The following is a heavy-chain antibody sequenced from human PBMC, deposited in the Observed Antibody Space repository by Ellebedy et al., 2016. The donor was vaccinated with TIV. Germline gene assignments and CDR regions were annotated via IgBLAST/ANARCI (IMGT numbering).Heavy chain of an antibody. CDR1: GFTFSGYY. Sequence: PGGSLRLSCAASGFTFSGYYMSWFRQAPGKGPEWVSYISYSGDLMYYADSVKGRFTTSRDNAENSLYLQMNSLRAEDTAVYYCARQLELYFDYWGQGTLVTVSS. CDR3: ARQLELYFDY. D-gene: IGHD1-1*01. V-gene: IGHV3-11*01. CDR2: ISYSGDLM. J-gene: IGHJ4*02.